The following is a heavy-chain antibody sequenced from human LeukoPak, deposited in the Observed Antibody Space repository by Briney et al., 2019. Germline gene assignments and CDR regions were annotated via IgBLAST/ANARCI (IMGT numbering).Heavy chain of an antibody. CDR3: ATYYYGSGSYSYNWYDP. D-gene: IGHD3-10*01. CDR1: GGSISSGDYY. V-gene: IGHV4-30-4*01. J-gene: IGHJ5*02. Sequence: SETLSLTCTVSGGSISSGDYYWSWIRQPPGKGLEWIGYIYYSGSTYYNPSLKSRVTISVDTSKNQFSLKLSSVTAADTAVYYCATYYYGSGSYSYNWYDPWGQGTLVTVSS. CDR2: IYYSGST.